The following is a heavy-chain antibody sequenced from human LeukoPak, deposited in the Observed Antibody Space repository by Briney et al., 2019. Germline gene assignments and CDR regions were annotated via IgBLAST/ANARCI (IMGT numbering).Heavy chain of an antibody. CDR3: AKDQGRITMVRGVLLDY. CDR1: GFTFSSYR. J-gene: IGHJ4*02. V-gene: IGHV3-7*01. CDR2: IEQDGSEN. D-gene: IGHD3-10*01. Sequence: PGGSLRLSCAASGFTFSSYRMSWVRQAPGKGLEWVANIEQDGSENYYVDSVKGRFTISRDNARNSVYLQMNSLRAEDTAVYYCAKDQGRITMVRGVLLDYWGQGTLVTVSS.